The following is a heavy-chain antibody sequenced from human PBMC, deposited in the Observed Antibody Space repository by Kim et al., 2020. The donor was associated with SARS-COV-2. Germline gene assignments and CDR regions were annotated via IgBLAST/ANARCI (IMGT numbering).Heavy chain of an antibody. V-gene: IGHV3-49*04. CDR3: TREPRKSIAVAGTLFPRYYYSYCMDV. CDR1: GFTFGDYA. D-gene: IGHD6-19*01. Sequence: GGSLRLSCTASGFTFGDYAMSWVRQAPGKGLEWVGFIRSKAYGGTTEYAASVKGRFTISRDDSKSIAYLQMNSLKTEDTAVYYCTREPRKSIAVAGTLFPRYYYSYCMDVWGKGTTFTVSS. CDR2: IRSKAYGGTT. J-gene: IGHJ6*03.